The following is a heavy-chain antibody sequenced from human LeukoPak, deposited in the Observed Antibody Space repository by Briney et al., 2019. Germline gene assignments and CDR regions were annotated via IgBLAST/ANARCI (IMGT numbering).Heavy chain of an antibody. J-gene: IGHJ4*02. V-gene: IGHV3-23*01. CDR3: ARVPGSYYVDFDY. Sequence: GGSLRLSCKPSGFTLNTYAMTWVRQAPGKGLEWVSAISGGDSTTYYADSVKGRFTISRDSSKNTLYLQMNSLRAEDTAVYYRARVPGSYYVDFDYWGQGTLVTVSS. D-gene: IGHD3-10*01. CDR2: ISGGDSTT. CDR1: GFTLNTYA.